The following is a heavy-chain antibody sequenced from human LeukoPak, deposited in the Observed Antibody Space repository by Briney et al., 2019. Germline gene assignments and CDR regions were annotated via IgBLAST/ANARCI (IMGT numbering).Heavy chain of an antibody. V-gene: IGHV1-2*02. CDR3: ARGLQGYYYDSSGYTTYYYYYGMDV. D-gene: IGHD3-22*01. J-gene: IGHJ6*02. CDR1: GYTFTCYY. Sequence: ASVKVSCKASGYTFTCYYIYWVRQPPGQGLEWMGWINPNSGGTNYAQKFQGRVTMTRDTSISTAYMELSRLRSDDTAVYYCARGLQGYYYDSSGYTTYYYYYGMDVWGQGTTVTVSS. CDR2: INPNSGGT.